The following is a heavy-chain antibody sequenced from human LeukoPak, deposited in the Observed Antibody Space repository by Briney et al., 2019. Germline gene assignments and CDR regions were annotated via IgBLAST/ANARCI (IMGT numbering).Heavy chain of an antibody. J-gene: IGHJ5*02. CDR2: INHSGST. CDR1: GGSFSGYY. CDR3: ARGQRIQLWSWGRFDP. V-gene: IGHV4-34*01. Sequence: SETLSLTCAVYGGSFSGYYWSWIRQPPGKGLERIGEINHSGSTNYNPSLKSRVTISVDTSKNQFSLKLSSVTAADTAVYYCARGQRIQLWSWGRFDPWGQGTLVTVSS. D-gene: IGHD5-18*01.